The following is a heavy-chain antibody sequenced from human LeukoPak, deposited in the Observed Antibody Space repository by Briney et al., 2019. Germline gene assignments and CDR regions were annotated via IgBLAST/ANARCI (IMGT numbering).Heavy chain of an antibody. CDR3: AKHYYDSRFDP. J-gene: IGHJ5*02. CDR2: ISYEGRNK. D-gene: IGHD3-22*01. V-gene: IGHV3-30-3*02. Sequence: PGGSLRLSCVASGFTFNKYAMHWVRQAPGKGLEWVAVISYEGRNKYYADSVKGRFTVSRDNSKNTLYLQMNSLRAEDTAVYYCAKHYYDSRFDPWGQGTLVTVSS. CDR1: GFTFNKYA.